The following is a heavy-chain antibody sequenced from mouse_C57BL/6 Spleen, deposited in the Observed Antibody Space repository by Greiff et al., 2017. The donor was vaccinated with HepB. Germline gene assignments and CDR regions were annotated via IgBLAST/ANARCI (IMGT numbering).Heavy chain of an antibody. CDR3: AREDYGSGYFDV. CDR2: ISYDGSN. V-gene: IGHV3-6*01. Sequence: EVHLVESGPGLVKPSQSLSLTCSVTGYSITSGYYWNWIRQFPGNKLEWMGYISYDGSNNYNPSLKNRISITRDTSKNQFFLKLNSVTTEDTATYYCAREDYGSGYFDVWGTGTTVTVSS. D-gene: IGHD1-1*01. CDR1: GYSITSGYY. J-gene: IGHJ1*03.